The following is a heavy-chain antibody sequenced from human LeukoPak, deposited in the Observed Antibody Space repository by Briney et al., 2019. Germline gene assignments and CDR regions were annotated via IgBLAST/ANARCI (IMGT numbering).Heavy chain of an antibody. CDR2: IYSGGST. V-gene: IGHV3-66*02. Sequence: GGSLRLSCAASGFTVSSNYMSWVRQAPGKGLEWVSVIYSGGSTYYAASVKGRFTISRDNSKNTLYLQMNSLRAEDTAVYYCARVQADLGYCSSTSCDEAYYFDYWGQGTLVTVSS. D-gene: IGHD2-2*01. J-gene: IGHJ4*02. CDR3: ARVQADLGYCSSTSCDEAYYFDY. CDR1: GFTVSSNY.